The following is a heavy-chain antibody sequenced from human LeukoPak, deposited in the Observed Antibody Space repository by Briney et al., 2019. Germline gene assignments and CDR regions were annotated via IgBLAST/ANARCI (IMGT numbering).Heavy chain of an antibody. CDR3: ARIWVVAAKVGWFDP. D-gene: IGHD2-15*01. Sequence: GASLKISFKGSGYSFTSYWIGWVRPMPGKGLEWMGIIYPGDSDTRYSPSFQGQVTISADKSISTAYLQWSSLKASDTALCYCARIWVVAAKVGWFDPWGQGTLVTVSS. CDR1: GYSFTSYW. CDR2: IYPGDSDT. J-gene: IGHJ5*02. V-gene: IGHV5-51*01.